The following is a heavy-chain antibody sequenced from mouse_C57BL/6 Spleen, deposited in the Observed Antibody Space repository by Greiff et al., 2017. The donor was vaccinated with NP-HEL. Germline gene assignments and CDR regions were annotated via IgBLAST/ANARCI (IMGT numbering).Heavy chain of an antibody. CDR2: IYPGDGDT. J-gene: IGHJ4*01. CDR3: ARCSSYLYYAMDY. CDR1: GYAFSSYW. V-gene: IGHV1-80*01. Sequence: VQLQESGAELVKPGASVKISCKASGYAFSSYWMNWVKQRPGKGLEWIGQIYPGDGDTNYNGKFKGKATLTADKSSSTAYMQLSSLTSEDSAVYFCARCSSYLYYAMDYWGQGTSVTVSS. D-gene: IGHD5-5*01.